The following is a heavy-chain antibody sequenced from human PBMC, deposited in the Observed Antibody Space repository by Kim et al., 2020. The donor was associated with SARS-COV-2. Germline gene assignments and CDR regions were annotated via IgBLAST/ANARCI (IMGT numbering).Heavy chain of an antibody. CDR1: GFTFSSYS. CDR2: ISSSSSTI. D-gene: IGHD2-21*02. CDR3: ARDPTVPHVCGGDCYN. J-gene: IGHJ4*02. Sequence: GGSLRLSCAASGFTFSSYSMNWVRQAPGKGLEWVSYISSSSSTIYYADSVKGRFTISRDNAKNSLYLQMNSLRDEDTAVYYCARDPTVPHVCGGDCYNWGQGTLVTVSS. V-gene: IGHV3-48*02.